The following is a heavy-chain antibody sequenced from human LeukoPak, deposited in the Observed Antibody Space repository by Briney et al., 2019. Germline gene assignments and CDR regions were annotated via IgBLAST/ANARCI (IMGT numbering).Heavy chain of an antibody. CDR1: GFTFSSYW. CDR2: INSDGSST. Sequence: SGGSLRLSCAASGFTFSSYWMHWVRQAPGKGLVWVSRINSDGSSTTYADSVKGRFTISRDNAKNTLYLQMNSLRAEDTAVYYCVSGSLQSGYNFDYWGQGALVTVSS. J-gene: IGHJ4*02. CDR3: VSGSLQSGYNFDY. V-gene: IGHV3-74*03. D-gene: IGHD3-3*01.